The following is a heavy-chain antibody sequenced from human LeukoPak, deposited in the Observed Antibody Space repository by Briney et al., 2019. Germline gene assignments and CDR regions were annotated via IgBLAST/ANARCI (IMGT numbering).Heavy chain of an antibody. CDR2: ISYDGSNK. J-gene: IGHJ4*02. D-gene: IGHD4-17*01. V-gene: IGHV3-30*04. CDR1: GFTFSSYA. CDR3: AKTISPYGLDY. Sequence: GGSLRLSCAASGFTFSSYAMHWVRQAPGKGLEWVAVISYDGSNKYYADSVKGRFTISRDNSKNTLYLQMNSLRAEDTAVYYCAKTISPYGLDYWGQGTLVTVSS.